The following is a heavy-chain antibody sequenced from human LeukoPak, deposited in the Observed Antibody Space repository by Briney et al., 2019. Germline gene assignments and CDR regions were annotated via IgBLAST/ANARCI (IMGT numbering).Heavy chain of an antibody. CDR2: IYTSGST. CDR1: GGSISSGSYY. J-gene: IGHJ6*03. Sequence: PSETLSLTCTVSGGSISSGSYYWSWIRQPAGKGLEWIGRIYTSGSTNYNPSLKSRVTISVDTYKNQFSLKLSSVTAADTAVYYCARRRYMDVWGKGTTVTISS. V-gene: IGHV4-61*02. CDR3: ARRRYMDV.